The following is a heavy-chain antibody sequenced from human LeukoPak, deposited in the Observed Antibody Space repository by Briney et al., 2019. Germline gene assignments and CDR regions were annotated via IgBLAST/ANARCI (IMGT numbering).Heavy chain of an antibody. D-gene: IGHD6-13*01. CDR3: AKEQQLVSLDYYYYGMDV. Sequence: GGSLRLSCAASGFTFSSYAMHWVRQAPGKGLEWVAVISYDGSNKYYADSVKGRFTISRDNSKKTLYLQMNSLRAEDTAVYYCAKEQQLVSLDYYYYGMDVWGQGTTVTVSS. V-gene: IGHV3-30-3*02. CDR2: ISYDGSNK. CDR1: GFTFSSYA. J-gene: IGHJ6*02.